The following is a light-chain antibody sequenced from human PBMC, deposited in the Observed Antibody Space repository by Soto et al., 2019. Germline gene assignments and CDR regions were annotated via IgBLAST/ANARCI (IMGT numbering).Light chain of an antibody. CDR3: EQYTHSLT. CDR2: GVS. J-gene: IGKJ3*01. V-gene: IGKV3D-15*01. CDR1: QRVSNN. Sequence: IALTQSPGTLSLSPGERATLSCRARQRVSNNYLAWYPQKPGQAPRILIYGVSTRATGIPARFSGSASGTEFTPTLRRLQSEDFAVYHCEQYTHSLTFGRGTKVDI.